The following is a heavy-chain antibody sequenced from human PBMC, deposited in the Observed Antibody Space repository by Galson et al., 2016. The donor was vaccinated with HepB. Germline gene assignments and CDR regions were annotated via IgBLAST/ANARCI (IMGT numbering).Heavy chain of an antibody. J-gene: IGHJ4*02. CDR3: ARVWELTDYIDS. V-gene: IGHV4-39*01. D-gene: IGHD4-23*01. CDR2: IYYPGST. CDR1: GGSISSRTYY. Sequence: SETLSLTCTVSGGSISSRTYYWVWIRQPPGKGLEWIASIYYPGSTYYNPSLKSRVTITADTSQNQFSLKMTSVTAADTGVHFCARVWELTDYIDSWGQGTLVTVSS.